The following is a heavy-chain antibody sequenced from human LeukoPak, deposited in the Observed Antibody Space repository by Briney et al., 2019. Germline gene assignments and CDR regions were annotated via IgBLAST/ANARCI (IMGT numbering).Heavy chain of an antibody. J-gene: IGHJ4*02. CDR2: IYYSGGT. D-gene: IGHD3-3*01. CDR1: GGSIYSGSYY. CDR3: ARLWSGYRPLDF. V-gene: IGHV4-39*01. Sequence: PSETLSLTCAVSGGSIYSGSYYWGWVRQPPGKGLEWIGSIYYSGGTYYNPSLKSRVTMSVDTSKDQFSLKLTSVTAADTAVYYCARLWSGYRPLDFWGQGTLVTVSS.